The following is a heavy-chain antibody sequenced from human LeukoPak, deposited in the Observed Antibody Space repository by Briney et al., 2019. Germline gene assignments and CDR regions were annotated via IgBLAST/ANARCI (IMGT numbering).Heavy chain of an antibody. V-gene: IGHV2-5*01. Sequence: SGPTLVNPTQTFTLTCTFSGFSLTTRGVGVNWLRQPPGKAPEWLALINWNDGKDYNPSLKRRLSITKDTSKNQVVLTMANMDPVDTATYFCAHRFWHYFDYWGQGILVTVSS. CDR3: AHRFWHYFDY. CDR2: INWNDGK. J-gene: IGHJ4*02. CDR1: GFSLTTRGVG.